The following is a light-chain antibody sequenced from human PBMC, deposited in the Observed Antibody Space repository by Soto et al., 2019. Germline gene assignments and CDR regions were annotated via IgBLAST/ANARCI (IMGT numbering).Light chain of an antibody. CDR3: SSYTSSSSVV. Sequence: QSALTQPASVSGSPGQSITISCTRTSSDVGGYNYVSWYQQHPGKAPKLMIYDVSNRPSRVSNRFSGSKSGNTASLTISGLQAEDEADYYCSSYTSSSSVVFGGGTKLTVL. J-gene: IGLJ2*01. CDR2: DVS. V-gene: IGLV2-14*01. CDR1: SSDVGGYNY.